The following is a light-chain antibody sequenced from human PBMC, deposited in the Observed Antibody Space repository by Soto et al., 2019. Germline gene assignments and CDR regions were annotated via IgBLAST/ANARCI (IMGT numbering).Light chain of an antibody. CDR3: QQYNSLRT. CDR2: DAS. V-gene: IGKV1-5*01. J-gene: IGKJ5*01. CDR1: QSISSW. Sequence: QTSQSPSTVAASIGDRVTITCRASQSISSWLAWYQQKPGKAPKLLIYDASSLEGGVPSRFSGSGSGTEFTLTISRLQPDDIATYYCQQYNSLRTFGQGTQLDI.